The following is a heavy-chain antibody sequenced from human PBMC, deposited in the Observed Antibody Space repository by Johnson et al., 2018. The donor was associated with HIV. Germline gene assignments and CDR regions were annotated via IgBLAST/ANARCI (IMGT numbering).Heavy chain of an antibody. CDR2: IKQDGSEK. Sequence: VQLVESVGGLVQPGGSLRLSCAASGFIFSSYWMSWVRQAPGKGLEWVANIKQDGSEKYYVDSVKGRFTISRDNAKNSLYLQMNSLRAEDTAVYYCARENYGGDDAFDIWGQGTMVTVSS. CDR3: ARENYGGDDAFDI. V-gene: IGHV3-7*05. CDR1: GFIFSSYW. D-gene: IGHD4-23*01. J-gene: IGHJ3*02.